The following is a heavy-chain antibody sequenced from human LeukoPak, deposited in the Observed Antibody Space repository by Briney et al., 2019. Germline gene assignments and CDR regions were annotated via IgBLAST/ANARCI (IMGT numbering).Heavy chain of an antibody. CDR1: GFTFSNYW. CDR2: MNIDGSEK. CDR3: ARDPVEWELLLDD. Sequence: PGGSLRLSCAASGFTFSNYWMGWVRQAPGKRPEWVANMNIDGSEKYYADSVKGRFSISRDNARNSVYLQMASLRVEDTAVYYCARDPVEWELLLDDWGQGTLVTVSS. V-gene: IGHV3-7*01. D-gene: IGHD1-26*01. J-gene: IGHJ4*02.